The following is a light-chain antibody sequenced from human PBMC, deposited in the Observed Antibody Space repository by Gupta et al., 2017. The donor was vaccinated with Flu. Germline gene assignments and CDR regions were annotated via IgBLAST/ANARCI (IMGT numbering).Light chain of an antibody. CDR2: DDS. V-gene: IGLV3-21*02. CDR3: HLCDRGRDHWV. J-gene: IGLJ3*02. CDR1: NIGSKS. Sequence: SYVLTQPPSVSVAPGETARITCGENNIGSKSVHWYQQKPGQAPVLLVYDDSDRCSGIPERFSGSNSGNTATLTISRAEAGDEADYYCHLCDRGRDHWVFGGGTKLTVL.